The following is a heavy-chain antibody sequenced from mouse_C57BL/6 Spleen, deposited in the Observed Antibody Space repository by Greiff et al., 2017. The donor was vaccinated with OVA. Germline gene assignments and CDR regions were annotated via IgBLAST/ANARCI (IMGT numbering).Heavy chain of an antibody. V-gene: IGHV1-55*01. Sequence: QVQLQQPGAELVKPGASVKMSCKASGYTFTSYWITWVKQRPGQGLEWIGDIYPGSGSTNYNEKFKSKATMTVDTSSSTAYMQLSSLTSEASAVYYCARRGFAYWGQGTLVTVSA. CDR3: ARRGFAY. CDR1: GYTFTSYW. CDR2: IYPGSGST. J-gene: IGHJ3*01.